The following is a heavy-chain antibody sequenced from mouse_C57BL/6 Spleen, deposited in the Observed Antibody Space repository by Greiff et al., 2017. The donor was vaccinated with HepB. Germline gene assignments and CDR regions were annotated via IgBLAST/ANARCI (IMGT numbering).Heavy chain of an antibody. Sequence: VKLQESGAELMKPGASVKLSCKATGYTFTGYWIEWVKQRPGHGLEWIGEILPGSGSTNYNEKFKGKATFTADTSSNTAYMQLSSLITEDSAIYYCARNYGSSPWFAYWGQGTLVTVSA. V-gene: IGHV1-9*01. J-gene: IGHJ3*01. CDR3: ARNYGSSPWFAY. D-gene: IGHD1-1*01. CDR2: ILPGSGST. CDR1: GYTFTGYW.